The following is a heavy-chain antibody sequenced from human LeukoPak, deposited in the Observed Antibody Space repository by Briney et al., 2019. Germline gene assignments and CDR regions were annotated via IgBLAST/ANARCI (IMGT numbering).Heavy chain of an antibody. CDR2: ISGSGGST. V-gene: IGHV3-23*01. Sequence: PGGSLRLSCAASGFTFSSYAMSWVRQAPGKGLEWVSAISGSGGSTYYADSVKGRFTISRDNAKNSMLLQMNSLRAEDTAFYYCAKGLGKSSGWATLDYWGQGTLVTVSS. J-gene: IGHJ4*02. CDR1: GFTFSSYA. CDR3: AKGLGKSSGWATLDY. D-gene: IGHD6-19*01.